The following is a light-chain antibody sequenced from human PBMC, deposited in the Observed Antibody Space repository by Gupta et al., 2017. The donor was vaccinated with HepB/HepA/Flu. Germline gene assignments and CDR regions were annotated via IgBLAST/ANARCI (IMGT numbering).Light chain of an antibody. CDR3: QVWDSSHYV. CDR2: QDN. J-gene: IGLJ1*01. Sequence: SYDLTQPPSVSVSPGQTAPTTCSGNNLGNKYTCWYQQKAGQSPTLVIYQDNQRPSGIPARFSASNAGNTATLTISGTQPADEADYYCQVWDSSHYVFGSGTKVTLL. CDR1: NLGNKY. V-gene: IGLV3-1*01.